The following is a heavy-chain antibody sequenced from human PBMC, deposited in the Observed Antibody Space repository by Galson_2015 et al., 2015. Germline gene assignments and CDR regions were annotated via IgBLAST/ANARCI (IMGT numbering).Heavy chain of an antibody. Sequence: SVKVSCKASGGSFSSYGISWVRHVPGQGLEWMGTVIPKFGTSNYAQTFRGRVTITAAYMELSSLRSDDTAVYYCARDGAAYCGSDCFSTAFDVRGQGTMVTVSA. CDR3: ARDGAAYCGSDCFSTAFDV. V-gene: IGHV1-69*13. J-gene: IGHJ3*01. D-gene: IGHD2-21*01. CDR2: VIPKFGTS. CDR1: GGSFSSYG.